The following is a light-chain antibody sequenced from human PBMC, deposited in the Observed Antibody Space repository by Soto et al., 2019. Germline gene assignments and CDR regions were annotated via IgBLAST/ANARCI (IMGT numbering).Light chain of an antibody. Sequence: EIVLTQSPGTLSLSPGERATLSCRASQSVNNALAWYQQKPGQAPRLLIYDASKRATGIPDRFSGSGSGTDFTLTISRLEPEDFAVYYCQQYGTSVLTFGGGTKVEIK. CDR1: QSVNNA. CDR2: DAS. V-gene: IGKV3-20*01. J-gene: IGKJ4*01. CDR3: QQYGTSVLT.